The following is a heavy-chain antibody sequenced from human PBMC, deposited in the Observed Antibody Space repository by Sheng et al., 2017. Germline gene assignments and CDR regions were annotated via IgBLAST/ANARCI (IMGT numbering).Heavy chain of an antibody. D-gene: IGHD3-3*01. CDR1: GFTFSNYA. J-gene: IGHJ4*02. CDR2: ISFGGNK. V-gene: IGHV3-30*04. CDR3: ARDRGIFGLFDY. Sequence: QVQLVESGGGVVQPGRSLRLSCATSGFTFSNYAMHWVRQAPGKGLEWVAVISFGGNKYYADSVKGRFTISRDNSKNTLYLQLDSLRPEDTAVYYCARDRGIFGLFDYWGQGTLVTVSS.